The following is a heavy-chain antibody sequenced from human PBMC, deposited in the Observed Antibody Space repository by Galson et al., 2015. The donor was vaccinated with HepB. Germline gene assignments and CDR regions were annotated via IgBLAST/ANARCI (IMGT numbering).Heavy chain of an antibody. V-gene: IGHV5-10-1*01. CDR3: AITMVRGAVVYYYYGMDV. J-gene: IGHJ6*02. CDR2: IDPSDSYT. CDR1: GYSFTSYW. D-gene: IGHD3-10*01. Sequence: QSGAEVKKPGESLRISCKGSGYSFTSYWISWVRQMPGKGLEWMGRIDPSDSYTNYRPSFQGHVTISADKSISTAYLQWSSLKASDTAMYYCAITMVRGAVVYYYYGMDVWGQGTTVTVSS.